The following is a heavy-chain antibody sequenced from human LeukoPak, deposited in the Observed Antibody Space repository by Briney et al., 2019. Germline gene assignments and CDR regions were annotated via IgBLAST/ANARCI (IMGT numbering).Heavy chain of an antibody. Sequence: GGSLRLSCAASGFTFSSYGMHWVRQAPGKGLEWVAVISYDGSNKYYADSVKGRFTISRDNSNNTLYLQMNSLRAEDTAVYYCARGESRRWNPWGQGTLVTVSS. J-gene: IGHJ5*02. CDR3: ARGESRRWNP. V-gene: IGHV3-30*03. D-gene: IGHD3-10*01. CDR1: GFTFSSYG. CDR2: ISYDGSNK.